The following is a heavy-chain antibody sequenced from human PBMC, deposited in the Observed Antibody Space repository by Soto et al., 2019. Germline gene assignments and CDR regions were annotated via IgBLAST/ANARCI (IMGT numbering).Heavy chain of an antibody. CDR2: INPSGGHT. Sequence: QVQLVQSGAEVKKPGASVKVSCKASGNTFSNYYLHWVRQAPEQGLEWMGTINPSGGHTTYAQKFLGRVTMTRDTSSSTLYMELTSLRSEDTAVYYCARGGHVVVVTAAFDYWGQGTLVTVSS. CDR3: ARGGHVVVVTAAFDY. D-gene: IGHD2-21*02. CDR1: GNTFSNYY. V-gene: IGHV1-46*03. J-gene: IGHJ4*02.